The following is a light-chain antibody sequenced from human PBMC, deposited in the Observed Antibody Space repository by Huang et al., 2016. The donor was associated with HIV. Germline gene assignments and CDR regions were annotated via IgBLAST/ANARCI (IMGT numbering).Light chain of an antibody. J-gene: IGKJ4*01. CDR3: QHYDNLPPA. CDR2: DAS. V-gene: IGKV1-33*01. Sequence: DIQMTQSPSSLSASVGDRVTITCQASQDISIYLSWYQQKPGKAPKLLIYDASNLETGVPSRFSGSGSGTDFTFTISSLQPEDIATYYCQHYDNLPPAFGGGTKVEIK. CDR1: QDISIY.